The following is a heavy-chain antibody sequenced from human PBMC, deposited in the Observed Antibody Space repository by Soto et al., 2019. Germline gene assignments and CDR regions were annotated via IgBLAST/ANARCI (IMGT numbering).Heavy chain of an antibody. CDR1: GLYFSGYY. J-gene: IGHJ6*02. Sequence: SETLSLTSAVYGLYFSGYYWSWIRQPPGKGLEWIGEINHSGSTNYNPSLKSRVTISVDTSKNQFSLKLSSVTAADTAVYYCARGSREGGAVAGYGMDVWGQGTTVTVSS. CDR3: ARGSREGGAVAGYGMDV. CDR2: INHSGST. V-gene: IGHV4-34*01. D-gene: IGHD6-19*01.